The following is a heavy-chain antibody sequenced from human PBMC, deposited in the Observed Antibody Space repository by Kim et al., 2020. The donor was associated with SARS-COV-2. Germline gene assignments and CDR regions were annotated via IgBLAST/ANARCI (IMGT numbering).Heavy chain of an antibody. CDR2: INHSGST. Sequence: SETLSLTCAVYGGSFSGYYWSWIRQPPGKGLEWIGEINHSGSTNYNPSLKSRVTISVDTSKNQFSLKLSSVTAADTAVYYCARNAELLWFGEKAAYYFD. V-gene: IGHV4-34*01. D-gene: IGHD3-10*01. CDR3: ARNAELLWFGEKAAYYFD. J-gene: IGHJ4*01. CDR1: GGSFSGYY.